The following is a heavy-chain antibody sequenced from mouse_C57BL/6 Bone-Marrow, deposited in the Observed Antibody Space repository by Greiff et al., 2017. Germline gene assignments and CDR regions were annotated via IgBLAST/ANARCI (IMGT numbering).Heavy chain of an antibody. D-gene: IGHD2-3*01. CDR3: ARVLFDGYPYWYFDV. V-gene: IGHV1-72*01. CDR1: GYTFTSYW. CDR2: IDPNSGGT. J-gene: IGHJ1*03. Sequence: QVQLQQPGAELVKPGASVKLSCKASGYTFTSYWMHWVKQRPGRGLEWIGRIDPNSGGTKYNEKFKSKATLTVDKPSSTAYMQLSSLTSEDSAVYYSARVLFDGYPYWYFDVWGTGTTVTVSS.